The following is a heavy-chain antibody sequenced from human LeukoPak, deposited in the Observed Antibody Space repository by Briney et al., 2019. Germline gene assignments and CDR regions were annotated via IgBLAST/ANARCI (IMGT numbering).Heavy chain of an antibody. Sequence: GGSLRLSCAVSGFTFSTYAMSWVRQAPGKGLEWVSGISGNGAHTYYADSVKGRFTISRDKSKNTLYLQMRSLRAEDTAIYYCAKERLGDLSPEDHWGQGTQVIVSS. J-gene: IGHJ4*02. CDR3: AKERLGDLSPEDH. D-gene: IGHD3-16*02. V-gene: IGHV3-23*01. CDR2: ISGNGAHT. CDR1: GFTFSTYA.